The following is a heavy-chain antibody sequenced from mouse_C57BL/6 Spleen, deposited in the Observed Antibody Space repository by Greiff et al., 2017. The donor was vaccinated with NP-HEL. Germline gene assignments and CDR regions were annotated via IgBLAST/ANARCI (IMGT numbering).Heavy chain of an antibody. V-gene: IGHV5-17*01. CDR3: ARSYDGYSYYFDY. CDR1: GFTFSDYG. CDR2: ISSGSSTI. J-gene: IGHJ2*01. D-gene: IGHD2-3*01. Sequence: EVKLVESGGGLVKPGGSLKLSCAASGFTFSDYGMHWVRQAPEKGLEWVAYISSGSSTIYYGDTVKGRFTISRDNAKNTLFLQMTSLRSEDTAMYYGARSYDGYSYYFDYWGQGTTLTVSS.